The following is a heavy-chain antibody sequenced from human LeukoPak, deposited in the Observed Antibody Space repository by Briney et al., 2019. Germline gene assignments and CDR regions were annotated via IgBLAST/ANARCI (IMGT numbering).Heavy chain of an antibody. J-gene: IGHJ4*02. CDR2: IKSKTDGGTT. Sequence: GGSLRLSCAASGFTFSNAWMSWVRQAPGKGLEWVGRIKSKTDGGTTDYAAPVKGRFTISSDDSKNTLYLQMNSLKTEDTAVYYCTTDGAYSGYDPAGYFDYWGQGTLVTVSS. CDR1: GFTFSNAW. CDR3: TTDGAYSGYDPAGYFDY. V-gene: IGHV3-15*01. D-gene: IGHD5-12*01.